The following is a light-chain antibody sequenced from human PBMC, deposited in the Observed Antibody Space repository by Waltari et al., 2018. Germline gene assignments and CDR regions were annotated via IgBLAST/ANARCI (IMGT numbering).Light chain of an antibody. CDR3: QHYNDWYT. J-gene: IGKJ2*01. V-gene: IGKV3-15*01. CDR1: QSVSTN. Sequence: EIVMTQSPATLSVSPGERATLSCRASQSVSTNLAWYQQKPGQAPRLPDRISGSGSGTEFTLTISSLQSEDFAVYYCQHYNDWYTFGQGTKLEI.